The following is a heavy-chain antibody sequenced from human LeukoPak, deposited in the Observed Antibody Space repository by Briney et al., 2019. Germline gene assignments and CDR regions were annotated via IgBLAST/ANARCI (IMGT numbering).Heavy chain of an antibody. CDR3: ARGDVEDFGVSFDY. J-gene: IGHJ4*02. V-gene: IGHV3-33*01. D-gene: IGHD3-10*01. CDR1: GFTFSSYG. Sequence: GRSLRLSCAASGFTFSSYGMHWVRQAPGKGLEWVAVIWYDGSNKYYADSVKGRFTISRDNSKNTPYLQMNSLRAEDTAVYYCARGDVEDFGVSFDYWGQGTLVTVSS. CDR2: IWYDGSNK.